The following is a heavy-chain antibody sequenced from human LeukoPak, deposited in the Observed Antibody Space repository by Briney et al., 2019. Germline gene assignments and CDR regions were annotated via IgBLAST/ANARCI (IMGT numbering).Heavy chain of an antibody. CDR3: ARELSAAAPYYMDV. CDR1: GGTSVGYS. J-gene: IGHJ6*03. CDR2: IIPMLRSS. V-gene: IGHV1-69*16. Sequence: GASVKVSSKASGGTSVGYSISWVRQAPGQGLEWMGGIIPMLRSSTYAQRFQGRLTITTDESTTTVHMELRSLGSEDTAVYFCARELSAAAPYYMDVWGKGTTVAVSS. D-gene: IGHD6-25*01.